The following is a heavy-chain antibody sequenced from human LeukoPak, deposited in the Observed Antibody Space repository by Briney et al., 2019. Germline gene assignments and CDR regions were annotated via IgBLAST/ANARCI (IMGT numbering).Heavy chain of an antibody. CDR1: GGSLSSGSYY. V-gene: IGHV4-61*02. J-gene: IGHJ5*02. CDR2: IYTSGST. D-gene: IGHD2-2*01. CDR3: ARDQGYCSSTSCSRFDP. Sequence: SETLSLTCTVSGGSLSSGSYYWRWLRQPAGRGLEWIGRIYTSGSTNYNPSLKSRVTISVDTSKNQSSLKLSSVTAADTAVYYCARDQGYCSSTSCSRFDPWGQGTLVTVSS.